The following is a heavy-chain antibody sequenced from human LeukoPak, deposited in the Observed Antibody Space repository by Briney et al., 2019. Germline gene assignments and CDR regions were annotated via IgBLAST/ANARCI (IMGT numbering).Heavy chain of an antibody. J-gene: IGHJ3*02. V-gene: IGHV3-23*01. CDR1: GFTFSSYA. CDR2: ISGSGGST. CDR3: AKALYTMIVVDDAFDI. Sequence: GGSLRLSCAASGFTFSSYAMSGVRQAPGKGREWVSAISGSGGSTYYADSVKGRFTISRDNSKNTLYLQMNSLRAEDTAVYYCAKALYTMIVVDDAFDIWGQGTMVTVSS. D-gene: IGHD3-22*01.